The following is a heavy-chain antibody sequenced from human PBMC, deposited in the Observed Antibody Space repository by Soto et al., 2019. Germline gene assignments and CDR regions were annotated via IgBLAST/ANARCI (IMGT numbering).Heavy chain of an antibody. D-gene: IGHD3-10*01. CDR3: VKNSGWFNT. J-gene: IGHJ5*02. CDR1: GFTFGTTD. CDR2: SDGSGGIT. V-gene: IGHV3-23*01. Sequence: PGGSLRLSCAASGFTFGTTDMSWVRQAPGEGLEWVSTSDGSGGITYYADSVKGRFTISRDNSRNTVYLQMNSLRGDDTALYYCVKNSGWFNTWCQGALVTVS.